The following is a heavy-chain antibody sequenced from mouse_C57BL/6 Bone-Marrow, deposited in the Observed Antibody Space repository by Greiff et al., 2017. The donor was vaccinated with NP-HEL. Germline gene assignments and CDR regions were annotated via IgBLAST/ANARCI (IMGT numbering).Heavy chain of an antibody. CDR1: GYTFTSYW. Sequence: QVQLQQPGADLVKPGASVKLSCKASGYTFTSYWMHWVKQRPGRGLEWIGRIDPNSGGTKFNEKFKNKATLTVDKTSSTAYMQLRSLTSEDSAVYYCARYYYGSRGWYFDVWGTGTTVTVSS. V-gene: IGHV1-72*01. CDR2: IDPNSGGT. CDR3: ARYYYGSRGWYFDV. J-gene: IGHJ1*03. D-gene: IGHD1-1*01.